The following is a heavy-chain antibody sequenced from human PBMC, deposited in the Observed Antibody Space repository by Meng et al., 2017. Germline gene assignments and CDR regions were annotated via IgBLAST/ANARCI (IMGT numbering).Heavy chain of an antibody. CDR2: INIVFGTT. V-gene: IGHV1-69*05. CDR1: GGIFSNYV. J-gene: IGHJ4*02. CDR3: ARDRPAAAGRGYYFDY. D-gene: IGHD6-13*01. Sequence: SVKVSCKAPGGIFSNYVIGWVRQAPGQGLEWMGGINIVFGTTDYAQKFQGRFTITTDESTSTVYMELRSLRSDDAAVYYCARDRPAAAGRGYYFDYWGQGTLVTVSS.